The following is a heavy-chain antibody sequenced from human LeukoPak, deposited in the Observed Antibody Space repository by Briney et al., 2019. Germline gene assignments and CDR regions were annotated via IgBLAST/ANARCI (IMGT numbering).Heavy chain of an antibody. J-gene: IGHJ3*02. Sequence: PGGSLRLSCAASGFTFSSYSMNWVSQAPGKGLEWVSSISSSSYIYYADSVKGRFTISRDNAKNSLYLQMNSLRAEDTAVYYCARDGAHCSSTSCHSKDAFDIWGQGTMVTVSS. CDR3: ARDGAHCSSTSCHSKDAFDI. CDR1: GFTFSSYS. CDR2: ISSSSYI. D-gene: IGHD2-2*01. V-gene: IGHV3-21*01.